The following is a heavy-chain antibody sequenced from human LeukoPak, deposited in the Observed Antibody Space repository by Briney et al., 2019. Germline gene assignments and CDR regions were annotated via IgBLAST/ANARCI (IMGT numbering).Heavy chain of an antibody. CDR1: GGSISSYY. D-gene: IGHD5-24*01. CDR2: IYYSGST. CDR3: ARGDGYSGWFDP. V-gene: IGHV4-59*01. Sequence: PSETLSLTCTVSGGSISSYYWSWIRQPPGKGLEWIGYIYYSGSTNYNPSLKSRVTISVDTSKNQFSLKLSSVTAADTAVYYCARGDGYSGWFDPWGQGTLVTVSS. J-gene: IGHJ5*02.